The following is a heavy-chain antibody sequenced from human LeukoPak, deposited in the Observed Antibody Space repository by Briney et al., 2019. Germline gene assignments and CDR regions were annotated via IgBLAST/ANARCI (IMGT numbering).Heavy chain of an antibody. J-gene: IGHJ4*02. CDR3: ARVDNSYGPSGGVDY. D-gene: IGHD5-18*01. CDR2: IYYSGST. Sequence: SETLSLTCTVSGGSISSGDYYWSWIRQPPGKGLEWIGYIYYSGSTYCNPSLKSRVTISVDTSKNQFSLKLSSVTAADTAVYYCARVDNSYGPSGGVDYWGQGTLVTVSS. CDR1: GGSISSGDYY. V-gene: IGHV4-30-4*08.